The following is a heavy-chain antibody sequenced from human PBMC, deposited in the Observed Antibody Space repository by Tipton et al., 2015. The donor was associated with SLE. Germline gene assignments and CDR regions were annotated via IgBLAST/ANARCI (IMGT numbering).Heavy chain of an antibody. CDR1: GFTFSSYE. V-gene: IGHV3-30*03. D-gene: IGHD5-24*01. Sequence: PRLSCAASGFTFSSYEMHWVRQAPGKGLEWVAVISYDGTEKYYADSVKGRFTISRDYSRNTLYLQMNSLRSEDTAVFYCARGDGSSLVGYFRHWGQGTLVTVSA. CDR2: ISYDGTEK. CDR3: ARGDGSSLVGYFRH. J-gene: IGHJ1*01.